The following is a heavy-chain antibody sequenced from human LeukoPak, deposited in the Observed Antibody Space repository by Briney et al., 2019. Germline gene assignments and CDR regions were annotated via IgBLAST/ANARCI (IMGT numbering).Heavy chain of an antibody. Sequence: GGSLRLSCAASGFTFSSYSMNWVRQAPGKGLEWVSSISSSSSYIYHADSVKGRFTISRDNAKNSLYLQMNSLRAEDTAVYYCARDMSQYSLHSSSYWYFDLWGRGTLVTVSS. D-gene: IGHD6-6*01. V-gene: IGHV3-21*01. CDR3: ARDMSQYSLHSSSYWYFDL. CDR1: GFTFSSYS. J-gene: IGHJ2*01. CDR2: ISSSSSYI.